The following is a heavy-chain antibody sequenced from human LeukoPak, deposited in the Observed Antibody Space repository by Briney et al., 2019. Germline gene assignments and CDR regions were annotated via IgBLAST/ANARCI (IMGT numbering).Heavy chain of an antibody. V-gene: IGHV3-9*01. CDR2: ISWNSGSI. D-gene: IGHD5-18*01. J-gene: IGHJ4*02. Sequence: GRSLRLSCAASGFTFDDYAMHWVRQAPGKGLEWVSGISWNSGSIGYADSVKGRFTISRDNAKNSLYLQMNSLRAEDTAVYYCARGPTIIQLGVGYFDYWGQGTLVTVSS. CDR3: ARGPTIIQLGVGYFDY. CDR1: GFTFDDYA.